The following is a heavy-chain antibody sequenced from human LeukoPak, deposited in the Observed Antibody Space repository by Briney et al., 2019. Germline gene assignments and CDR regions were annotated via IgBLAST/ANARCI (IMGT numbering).Heavy chain of an antibody. D-gene: IGHD3-10*01. J-gene: IGHJ4*02. CDR2: IYYSGST. V-gene: IGHV4-39*02. CDR3: ARDRYYGSGSYL. CDR1: GGSISSSSYY. Sequence: SETLSLTCTASGGSISSSSYYWGWIRQPPGKGLEWIGSIYYSGSTYYNPSLKSRVTISVDTSKNQFSLKLSSVTAADTAVYYCARDRYYGSGSYLWGQGTLVTVSS.